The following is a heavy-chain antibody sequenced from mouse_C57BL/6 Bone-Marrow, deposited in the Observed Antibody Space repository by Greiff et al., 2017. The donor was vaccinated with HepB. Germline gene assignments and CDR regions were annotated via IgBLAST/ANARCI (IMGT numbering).Heavy chain of an antibody. Sequence: QVQLQQPGTELVKPGASVKLSCKASGYTFTSYWMHWVKQRPGQGLEWIGNINPSNGGTNYNEKFKSKATLTVDKYSSTAYIQLISLTSEDSAVYYCARSVPPSSTVALVPYWGQGTTLTVSS. CDR3: ARSVPPSSTVALVPY. D-gene: IGHD1-1*01. CDR2: INPSNGGT. V-gene: IGHV1-53*01. CDR1: GYTFTSYW. J-gene: IGHJ2*01.